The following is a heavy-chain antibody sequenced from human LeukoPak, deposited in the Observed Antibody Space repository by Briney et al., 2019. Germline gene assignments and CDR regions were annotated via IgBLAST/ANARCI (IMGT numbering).Heavy chain of an antibody. CDR2: IYSGGST. D-gene: IGHD4-17*01. CDR1: GFTVSSNY. J-gene: IGHJ4*02. Sequence: GSLRLSCAASGFTVSSNYMSWVRQAPGKGLEWVSVIYSGGSTYYADSVKGRFTISRDNSKNTLYLQMNSLRAEDTAVYYCARSPPHYGDYTFDHWGQGTLVTVSS. V-gene: IGHV3-53*01. CDR3: ARSPPHYGDYTFDH.